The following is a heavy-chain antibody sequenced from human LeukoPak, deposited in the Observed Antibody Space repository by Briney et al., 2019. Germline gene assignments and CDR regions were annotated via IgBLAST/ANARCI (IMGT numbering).Heavy chain of an antibody. CDR2: MNPNSGNT. Sequence: ASVKVSCKPSGYTFTSYDIKWVRQATGPGLEWMGWMNPNSGNTGYAQKFQGRVTMTRNTSISTAYMELSSLRSEDTAVYYCARAAVALVAFDIWGQGTMVTVSS. D-gene: IGHD6-19*01. V-gene: IGHV1-8*01. CDR1: GYTFTSYD. J-gene: IGHJ3*02. CDR3: ARAAVALVAFDI.